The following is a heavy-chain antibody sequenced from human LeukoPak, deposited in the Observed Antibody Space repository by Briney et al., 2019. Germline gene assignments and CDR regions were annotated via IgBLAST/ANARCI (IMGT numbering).Heavy chain of an antibody. CDR2: ISGSGGST. J-gene: IGHJ4*02. CDR3: AKAGWGYCSGGSCYGDY. CDR1: GFTFSSYA. V-gene: IGHV3-23*01. Sequence: PGGSLRLSCAASGFTFSSYAMSWVRQAPGKGLEWVSAISGSGGSTYYADSVKGRFTISRDNSKNTLYLQMNSLRAEDTAVYYCAKAGWGYCSGGSCYGDYWGQGTLVTVSS. D-gene: IGHD2-15*01.